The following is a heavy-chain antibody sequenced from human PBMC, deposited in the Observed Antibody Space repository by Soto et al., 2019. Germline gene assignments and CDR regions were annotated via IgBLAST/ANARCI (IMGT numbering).Heavy chain of an antibody. CDR2: ISSSGSTI. V-gene: IGHV3-11*01. Sequence: GGSLRLSCAASGFTFSDYYMSWIRQAPGKGLEWVSCISSSGSTIYYADSVKGRFTISRDNAKNSLYLQMNSLRAEDTAVYYCARDTTFFFSSSLYYYGMDVWGQGTTVTVSS. CDR3: ARDTTFFFSSSLYYYGMDV. CDR1: GFTFSDYY. D-gene: IGHD6-6*01. J-gene: IGHJ6*02.